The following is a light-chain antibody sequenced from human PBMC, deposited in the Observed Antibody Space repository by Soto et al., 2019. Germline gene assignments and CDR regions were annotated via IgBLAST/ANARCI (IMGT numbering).Light chain of an antibody. CDR1: QSVSSY. V-gene: IGKV3-11*01. CDR2: DAS. CDR3: QQRTNWPLS. J-gene: IGKJ4*01. Sequence: EIVLTQSPATLSLSPGERATLSCRASQSVSSYLAWYQQHPGQSPRLLISDASNRATGIPARFSGTGSGTDFTLTISSLEPEDFAVYYCQQRTNWPLSFGGGTKVDI.